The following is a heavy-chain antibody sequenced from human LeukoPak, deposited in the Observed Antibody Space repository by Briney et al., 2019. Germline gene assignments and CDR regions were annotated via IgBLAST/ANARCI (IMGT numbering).Heavy chain of an antibody. CDR1: GGSISSGGYS. J-gene: IGHJ3*02. D-gene: IGHD1-26*01. CDR2: IYHSGST. Sequence: SETLSLTCAVSGGSISSGGYSWSWIRQPPGKGLEWIGYIYHSGSTYYNPSLKSRVTISVDRSKNQFSLKLSSVTAADTAVYYCARDVVGANDAFDIWGQGTMVTVSS. V-gene: IGHV4-30-2*01. CDR3: ARDVVGANDAFDI.